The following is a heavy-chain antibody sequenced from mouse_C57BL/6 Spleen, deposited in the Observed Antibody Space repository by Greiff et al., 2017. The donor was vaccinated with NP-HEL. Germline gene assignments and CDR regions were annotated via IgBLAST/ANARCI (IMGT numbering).Heavy chain of an antibody. Sequence: EVKLMESGGGLVKPGGSLKLSCAASGFTFSSYAMSWVRQTPEKRLEWVATISDGGSYTYYPDNVKGRFTISRDNAKNNLYLQMSHLKSEDTAMYYCARGYSNYVAFDYWGQGTTLTVSS. CDR3: ARGYSNYVAFDY. D-gene: IGHD2-5*01. CDR1: GFTFSSYA. CDR2: ISDGGSYT. V-gene: IGHV5-4*03. J-gene: IGHJ2*01.